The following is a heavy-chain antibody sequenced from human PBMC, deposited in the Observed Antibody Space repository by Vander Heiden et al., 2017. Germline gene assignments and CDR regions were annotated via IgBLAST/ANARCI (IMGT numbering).Heavy chain of an antibody. J-gene: IGHJ4*02. Sequence: EVQLVESGGGLVQPGRSLRLSCAASGFTFEDYAMHWVRQAPGKGLEWVSVISWNSGSIGYADSVKGRFTISRDNAKNSLYLQMNSLRAEDTALYYCAKDRDSYYDSSGYYDYWGQGTLVTVSS. CDR2: ISWNSGSI. V-gene: IGHV3-9*01. CDR3: AKDRDSYYDSSGYYDY. CDR1: GFTFEDYA. D-gene: IGHD3-22*01.